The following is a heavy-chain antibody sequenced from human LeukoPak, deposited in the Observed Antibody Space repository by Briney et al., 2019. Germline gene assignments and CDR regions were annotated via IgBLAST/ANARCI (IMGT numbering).Heavy chain of an antibody. D-gene: IGHD3-10*01. CDR2: IKQDGSEK. V-gene: IGHV3-7*01. CDR1: GSTFSSYW. CDR3: ARDNYYGSGSYPPLDY. J-gene: IGHJ4*02. Sequence: GGSLRLSCAASGSTFSSYWMSWVRQAPGEGLEWVANIKQDGSEKYYVDSVKGRFTISRDNAKNSLYLQMNSLRGEDTAVYYCARDNYYGSGSYPPLDYWGQGTLVTVSS.